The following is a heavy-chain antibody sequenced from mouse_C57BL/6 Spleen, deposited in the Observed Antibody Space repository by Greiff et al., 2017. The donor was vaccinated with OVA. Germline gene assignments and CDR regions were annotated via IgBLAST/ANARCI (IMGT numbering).Heavy chain of an antibody. CDR1: GYTFTDHT. J-gene: IGHJ2*01. D-gene: IGHD2-3*01. Sequence: QVQLQQSDAELVKPGASVKISCKVSGYTFTDHTIHWMKQRPEQGLEWIGYIYPRDGSTKYNEKFKGKATLTADKSSSTAYMQLKSLTSEDSAVYFCAADGYYASSYYFDYWGQGTTLTVSS. CDR3: AADGYYASSYYFDY. V-gene: IGHV1-78*01. CDR2: IYPRDGST.